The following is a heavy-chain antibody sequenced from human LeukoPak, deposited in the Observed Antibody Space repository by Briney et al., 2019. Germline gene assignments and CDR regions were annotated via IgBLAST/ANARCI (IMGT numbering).Heavy chain of an antibody. CDR2: IRYDGSNK. J-gene: IGHJ4*02. Sequence: GGPLRLSCAASGFTFSSYGLHWVRQAPGKGLEWVAFIRYDGSNKYYADSVKGRFTISRDNSKNTLYLQMNSLRAEDTAVYYCAKDMVGVVPAAFDYWGQGTLVTVSS. V-gene: IGHV3-30*02. CDR1: GFTFSSYG. CDR3: AKDMVGVVPAAFDY. D-gene: IGHD2-2*01.